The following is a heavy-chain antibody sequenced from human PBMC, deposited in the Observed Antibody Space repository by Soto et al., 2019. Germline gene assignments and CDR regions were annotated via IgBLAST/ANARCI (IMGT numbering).Heavy chain of an antibody. Sequence: EVQLVETGGGLIQPGGSLRLSCAASGFTVSGNYMSWVRQAPGKGLEWVSVIHNGGGRYYAASVKGRFTTSRVNSKNTLYLQMNSLRAEDTAVYYCASTRGSSYDYWVQGTLVTVSS. J-gene: IGHJ4*02. D-gene: IGHD6-6*01. CDR2: IHNGGGR. V-gene: IGHV3-53*02. CDR1: GFTVSGNY. CDR3: ASTRGSSYDY.